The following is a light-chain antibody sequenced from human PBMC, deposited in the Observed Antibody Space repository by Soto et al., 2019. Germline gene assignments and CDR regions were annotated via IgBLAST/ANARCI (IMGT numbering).Light chain of an antibody. V-gene: IGLV2-14*03. CDR1: SSYVGGYNY. Sequence: QSALTQPASVSGSPGQSINISCTGTSSYVGGYNYVSWYQQHPGKAPKLVIYDVSNRPSGVSNRFSGSKSGNTASLNISGLPAADAADYYCPSFTSSIVYVLFGEGTKLTVL. J-gene: IGLJ2*01. CDR3: PSFTSSIVYVL. CDR2: DVS.